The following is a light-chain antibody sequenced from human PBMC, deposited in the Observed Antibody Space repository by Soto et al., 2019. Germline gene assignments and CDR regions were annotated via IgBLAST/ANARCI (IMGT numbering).Light chain of an antibody. Sequence: EIVLTQSPATLSLSPGERATLSCRASQSVSSYLAWYQQKPGQAPRLLIYDASNGATGIPARFSGSGSGTDFTLTISSLEPEDFAVYYGQQRSNWPRTFGQGTKLE. CDR1: QSVSSY. CDR2: DAS. V-gene: IGKV3-11*01. J-gene: IGKJ2*01. CDR3: QQRSNWPRT.